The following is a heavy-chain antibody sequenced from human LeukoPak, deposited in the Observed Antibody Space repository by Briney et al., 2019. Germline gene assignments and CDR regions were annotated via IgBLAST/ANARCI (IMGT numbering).Heavy chain of an antibody. V-gene: IGHV3-7*01. CDR1: RFTFTCYW. CDR3: ARPHYPGATLFYFDS. CDR2: IKPDGSDN. Sequence: PGGSLRLSCAASRFTFTCYWMTWVRQAPGKGLEWVAFIKPDGSDNYYADSVKGRFTISRYNAKNSLYLQMNSLGAEDTAAYYCARPHYPGATLFYFDSWGQGTLVTVSS. D-gene: IGHD2/OR15-2a*01. J-gene: IGHJ4*02.